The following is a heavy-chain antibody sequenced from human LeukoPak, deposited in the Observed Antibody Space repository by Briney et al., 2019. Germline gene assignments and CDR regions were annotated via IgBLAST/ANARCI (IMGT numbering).Heavy chain of an antibody. CDR2: INQDGSEK. V-gene: IGHV3-7*01. Sequence: PGGSLRVSCSVSGVAFSNHWLTWGRQAPREGGERVANINQDGSEKYYVDSVKGRFSISRDNAKSSLYLQMTSLRVEDAAMYFCAREGYGDYNIWGQGTIVTVSS. CDR3: AREGYGDYNI. J-gene: IGHJ3*02. D-gene: IGHD4-17*01. CDR1: GVAFSNHW.